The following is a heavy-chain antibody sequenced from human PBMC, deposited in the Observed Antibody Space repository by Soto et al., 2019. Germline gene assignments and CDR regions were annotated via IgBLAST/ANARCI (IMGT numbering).Heavy chain of an antibody. V-gene: IGHV1-69*13. CDR1: GGTFSKNT. Sequence: SVKVSCKASGGTFSKNTISWVRQAPGQGLEWMGGIMPVFGRPNYAQKFQGRVTITADEYTRTAYMELSRLKSDDTAVYYWARQFDYDTSGYYYAYWGQGTQVTVSS. CDR3: ARQFDYDTSGYYYAY. D-gene: IGHD3-22*01. J-gene: IGHJ4*02. CDR2: IMPVFGRP.